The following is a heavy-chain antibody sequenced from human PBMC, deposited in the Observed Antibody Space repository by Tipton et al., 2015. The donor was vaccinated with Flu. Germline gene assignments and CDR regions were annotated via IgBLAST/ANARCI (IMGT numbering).Heavy chain of an antibody. CDR1: GYSISSGSY. J-gene: IGHJ4*02. V-gene: IGHV4-38-2*01. CDR3: ARRRAVAGAGFGY. CDR2: IYHSGST. Sequence: TLSLTCAVSGYSISSGSYWGWIRQPPGKGLEWIGSIYHSGSTYYNPSLKSRVTISVDTSMNQFSLKLSSVTAADTAVYYCARRRAVAGAGFGYWGQGTLVTVSS. D-gene: IGHD6-19*01.